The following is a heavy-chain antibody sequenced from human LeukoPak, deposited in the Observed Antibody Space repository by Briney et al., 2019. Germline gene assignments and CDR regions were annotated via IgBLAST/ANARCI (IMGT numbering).Heavy chain of an antibody. CDR1: GFTFTTYW. V-gene: IGHV3-23*01. Sequence: GGSVRLSCAASGFTFTTYWMVGVRQAPGKGLEWVSAISGSGGSTYYADSVKALLTLSSHSSKNTVSPHVNSLRAGHTAVYHCAKERRNGFPTYYFDYWGQGILVTVSS. CDR3: AKERRNGFPTYYFDY. J-gene: IGHJ4*02. D-gene: IGHD2-8*01. CDR2: ISGSGGST.